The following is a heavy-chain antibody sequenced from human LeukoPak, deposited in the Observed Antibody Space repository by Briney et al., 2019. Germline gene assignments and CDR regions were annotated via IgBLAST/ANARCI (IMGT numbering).Heavy chain of an antibody. CDR1: GFTFSSYS. D-gene: IGHD6-13*01. Sequence: GGSLRLSCAASGFTFSSYSMNWVRQAPGKGLEWVSSISSSSSYIYYADSVKGRFTISRDNAKNSLYLQMNSLRAEDTAVYYCARVSQYSSSSPFWGYWGQGTLVTVSS. CDR2: ISSSSSYI. V-gene: IGHV3-21*01. J-gene: IGHJ4*02. CDR3: ARVSQYSSSSPFWGY.